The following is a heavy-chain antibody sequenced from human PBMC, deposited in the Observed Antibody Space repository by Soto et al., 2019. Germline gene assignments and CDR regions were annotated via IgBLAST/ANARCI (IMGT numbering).Heavy chain of an antibody. CDR2: IYSGGST. J-gene: IGHJ6*02. V-gene: IGHV3-66*01. CDR3: ARDPGGCSSTSCYYYYGMAV. Sequence: EVQLVESGGGLVQPGGSLRLSCAASGFTVSSNYMSWVRQAPGKGLEWVSVIYSGGSTYYADSVKGRFTISRDNSKNTLYLQMNSLRAEDTAVYYCARDPGGCSSTSCYYYYGMAVWGQGTTVTVSS. CDR1: GFTVSSNY. D-gene: IGHD2-2*01.